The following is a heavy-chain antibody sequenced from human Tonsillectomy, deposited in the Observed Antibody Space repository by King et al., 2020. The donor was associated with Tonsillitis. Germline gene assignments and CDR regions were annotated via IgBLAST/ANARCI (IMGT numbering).Heavy chain of an antibody. V-gene: IGHV3-21*01. D-gene: IGHD4-17*01. Sequence: VQLVESGGGLVRPGGSLRLSCAASGFTFSSYSMNWVRQAPGKGLEWVSSISSSSSYIYYADSVKGRFTISREKAKNSLYLQMNSLRAEDTAVYYCARYDYGDYYYFDSWGQGTLVTVSS. CDR3: ARYDYGDYYYFDS. CDR1: GFTFSSYS. CDR2: ISSSSSYI. J-gene: IGHJ4*02.